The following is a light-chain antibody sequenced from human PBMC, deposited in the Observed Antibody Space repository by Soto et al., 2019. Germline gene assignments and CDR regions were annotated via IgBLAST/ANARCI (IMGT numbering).Light chain of an antibody. CDR2: GNT. CDR1: SSNIGAGYD. J-gene: IGLJ1*01. CDR3: QSYDSSLSARNYV. Sequence: QPVLTQPPSVSGAPGQRVTISCTGSSSNIGAGYDVHWYQQLPGTAPKLLIYGNTNRPSGVPDRFSGSKSGTSASLAITGLQAEDEADYYCQSYDSSLSARNYVFGTGTKLTVL. V-gene: IGLV1-40*01.